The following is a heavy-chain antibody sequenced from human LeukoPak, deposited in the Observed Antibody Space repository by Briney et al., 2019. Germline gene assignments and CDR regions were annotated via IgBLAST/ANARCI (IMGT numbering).Heavy chain of an antibody. V-gene: IGHV3-23*01. CDR3: AKRLLRQFDP. CDR1: GFTFSSYA. J-gene: IGHJ5*02. CDR2: ISGSGGST. D-gene: IGHD3-10*01. Sequence: PGGSLRLSXAASGFTFSSYAMSWVRQAPGKGLEWVTAISGSGGSTYYADSVKGRFTISRDNSKNTLYLQMNSLRAEDTAVYYCAKRLLRQFDPWGQGTLVTVSS.